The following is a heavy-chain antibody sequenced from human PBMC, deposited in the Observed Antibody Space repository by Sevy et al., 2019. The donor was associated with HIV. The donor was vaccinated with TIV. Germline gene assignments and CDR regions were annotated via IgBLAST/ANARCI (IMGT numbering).Heavy chain of an antibody. V-gene: IGHV4-39*01. CDR2: IYYSGST. CDR1: GGSISSSSYY. Sequence: SETLSLTCTVSGGSISSSSYYWGWIRQPPGKGLEWIGSIYYSGSTYYNPSLKSRVTISVDTSKNQFSLKLSSVTAADTAVYYCARHLIREYQLLGNPRDDYGDPLHFDYWGQGTLVTVSS. CDR3: ARHLIREYQLLGNPRDDYGDPLHFDY. J-gene: IGHJ4*02. D-gene: IGHD2-2*01.